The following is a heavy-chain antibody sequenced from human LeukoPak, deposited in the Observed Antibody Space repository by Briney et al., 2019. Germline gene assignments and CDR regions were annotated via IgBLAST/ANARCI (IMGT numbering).Heavy chain of an antibody. Sequence: GGCLRLSCAASGFTFSSYWMSWVRQAPGKGLEWVANIKQDGSEKYYVDSVKGRFTISRDNAKNSLYLQMNSLRAEDTAVYYCARAGPGYSGYDACCFDYWGQGTLVTVSS. CDR2: IKQDGSEK. CDR1: GFTFSSYW. CDR3: ARAGPGYSGYDACCFDY. J-gene: IGHJ4*02. D-gene: IGHD5-12*01. V-gene: IGHV3-7*01.